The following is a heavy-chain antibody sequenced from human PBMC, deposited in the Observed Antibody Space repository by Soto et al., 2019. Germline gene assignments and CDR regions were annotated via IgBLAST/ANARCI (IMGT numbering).Heavy chain of an antibody. V-gene: IGHV3-30*18. CDR2: ISYDGSNK. Sequence: GALRLSCAASGFTFSSYGMHWVRQAPGKGLEWVAVISYDGSNKYYADSVKGRFTISRDNSKNTLYLQMNSLRAEDTAVYYCAKGTRASTLPIQTPSRDAAFDIWGQGTMVTVSS. J-gene: IGHJ3*02. D-gene: IGHD5-18*01. CDR1: GFTFSSYG. CDR3: AKGTRASTLPIQTPSRDAAFDI.